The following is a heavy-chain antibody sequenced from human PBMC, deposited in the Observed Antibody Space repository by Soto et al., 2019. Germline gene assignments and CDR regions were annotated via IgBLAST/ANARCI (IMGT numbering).Heavy chain of an antibody. CDR1: GGSISSGVYY. D-gene: IGHD3-16*01. J-gene: IGHJ6*02. Sequence: PSETLSLTCTVSGGSISSGVYYWSWIRQHPGKGLEWIGYIYYSGSTYYNPSLKSRVTISVDTSKNQFSLKLSSVTAADTAVYYCARLGYYYYYGMDVWGQGTTVTVSS. CDR2: IYYSGST. V-gene: IGHV4-31*03. CDR3: ARLGYYYYYGMDV.